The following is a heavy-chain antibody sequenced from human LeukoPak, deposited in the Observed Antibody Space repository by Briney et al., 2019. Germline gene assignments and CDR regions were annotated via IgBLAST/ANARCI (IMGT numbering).Heavy chain of an antibody. CDR3: ARVSRVYYDSSGYPY. CDR1: GFTFSTYS. D-gene: IGHD3-22*01. CDR2: ISGSSTTI. V-gene: IGHV3-48*01. Sequence: GGSLRLSCTASGFTFSTYSMNWVRQAPGKGLEWVSYISGSSTTIKYADSVKGRFTISRDDAKNSLYLQMNSLRAEDTAVYYCARVSRVYYDSSGYPYWGQGTLVTVSS. J-gene: IGHJ4*02.